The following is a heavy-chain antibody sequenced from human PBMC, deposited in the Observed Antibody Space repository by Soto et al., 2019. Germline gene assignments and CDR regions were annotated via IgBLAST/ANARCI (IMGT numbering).Heavy chain of an antibody. V-gene: IGHV4-59*01. CDR3: AMRYCTNGVCPEYYYYYYMDV. CDR2: IYYSGST. D-gene: IGHD2-8*01. CDR1: GGSISSYY. J-gene: IGHJ6*03. Sequence: SETLSLTCTVSGGSISSYYWSWIRQPPGKGLEWIGYIYYSGSTNYNPSLKSRVTISVDTSKNQFSLKLSSVTAADTAVYYCAMRYCTNGVCPEYYYYYYMDVWGKGTTVTVSS.